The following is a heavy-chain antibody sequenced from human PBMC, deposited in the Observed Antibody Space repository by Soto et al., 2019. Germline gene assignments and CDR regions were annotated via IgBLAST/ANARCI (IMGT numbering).Heavy chain of an antibody. D-gene: IGHD4-17*01. Sequence: GGSLRLSCAASGFTFSSYAMSWVHQAPGKGLEWVSAISGSGGSTYYADSVKGRFTISRDNSKNTLYLQMNSLRAEDTAVYYCAKIRSDGDSVPYYYYYYGMDVWGQGTKVTVSS. CDR1: GFTFSSYA. V-gene: IGHV3-23*01. CDR3: AKIRSDGDSVPYYYYYYGMDV. J-gene: IGHJ6*02. CDR2: ISGSGGST.